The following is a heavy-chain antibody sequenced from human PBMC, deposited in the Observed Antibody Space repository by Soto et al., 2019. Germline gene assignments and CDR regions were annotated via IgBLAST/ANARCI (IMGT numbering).Heavy chain of an antibody. D-gene: IGHD2-21*01. J-gene: IGHJ6*02. CDR3: ARSAGVRSVFPAV. Sequence: QVQLVQSGTEVKKPGASVKVSCKASGYTFTNYDINWVRQATGQGLEWMGWMNPNSGNTGYAQKCQDRVTMTRNTSISTAYMELRSLRSEDTALYYCARSAGVRSVFPAVWGQGTTVTVSS. CDR1: GYTFTNYD. CDR2: MNPNSGNT. V-gene: IGHV1-8*01.